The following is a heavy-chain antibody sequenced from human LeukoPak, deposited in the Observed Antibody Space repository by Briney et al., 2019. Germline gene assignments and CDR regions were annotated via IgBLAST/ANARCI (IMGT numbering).Heavy chain of an antibody. D-gene: IGHD2-15*01. CDR1: GITFSSYG. J-gene: IGHJ6*03. CDR3: AKNADRGAYCRGGSCYPYYSYYMDV. CDR2: ISHSGGSS. V-gene: IGHV3-23*01. Sequence: GGSRRLSCAASGITFSSYGMSWVRQVPGKVLEGVSSISHSGGSSYYADSVKSRFTVSRDKSKHTLYLQMNSLTVEDTAIYYYAKNADRGAYCRGGSCYPYYSYYMDVWGTGTTVTISS.